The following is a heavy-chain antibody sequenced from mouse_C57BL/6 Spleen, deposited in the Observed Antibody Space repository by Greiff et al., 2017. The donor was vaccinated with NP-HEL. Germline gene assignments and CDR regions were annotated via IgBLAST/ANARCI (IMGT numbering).Heavy chain of an antibody. J-gene: IGHJ3*01. CDR1: GYTFTSYW. V-gene: IGHV1-69*01. D-gene: IGHD2-1*01. CDR3: ASPYGNYGAWFAY. CDR2: IDPSDSYT. Sequence: QVQLQQPGAELVMPGASVKLSCKASGYTFTSYWMHWVKQRPGQGLEWIGEIDPSDSYTNYNQKFKGKSTLTVDKSSSTAYMQLSSLTSEDSAIYYCASPYGNYGAWFAYWGQGTLVTVSA.